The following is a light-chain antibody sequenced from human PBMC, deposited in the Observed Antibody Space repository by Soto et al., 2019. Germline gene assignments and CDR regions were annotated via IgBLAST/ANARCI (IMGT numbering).Light chain of an antibody. CDR3: AAWDDSLSGYV. Sequence: QSALTQPPSMSGARGQRVTISCTGSSSNIAAGYDVHWYQQPPGAVPKLLIYGNTNRPSGVPDRFSGSKSGTSASLAISGLRSEDEADYYCAAWDDSLSGYVFGTGTKVTVL. CDR1: SSNIAAGYD. CDR2: GNT. V-gene: IGLV1-40*01. J-gene: IGLJ1*01.